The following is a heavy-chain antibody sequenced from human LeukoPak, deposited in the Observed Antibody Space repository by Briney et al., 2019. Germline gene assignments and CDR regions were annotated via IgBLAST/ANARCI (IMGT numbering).Heavy chain of an antibody. CDR2: IYYSGST. D-gene: IGHD5-18*01. CDR3: ASTPGDTAKYYFDY. J-gene: IGHJ4*02. V-gene: IGHV4-39*01. CDR1: GGSISSSSYY. Sequence: PSETLSLTCTVSGGSISSSSYYWGWIRQPPGKGLEWIGSIYYSGSTYYNPSLKSRVTISVDTSKNQFSLKLSSVTAADTAVYYCASTPGDTAKYYFDYWGQGTLVTVSS.